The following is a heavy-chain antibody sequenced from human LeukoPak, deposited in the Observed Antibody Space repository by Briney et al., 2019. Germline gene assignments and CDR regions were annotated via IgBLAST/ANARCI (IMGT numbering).Heavy chain of an antibody. CDR2: ISDDGINK. V-gene: IGHV3-30-3*01. Sequence: PGGSLRLSCAASGFTFSSYAMHWVRQAPGKGLGWVAVISDDGINKYYADSVKGRFTISGDNSKNTLYLRMNSLRAEDTAVYFCARDRYSSGWYDTNWFDPWGQGTLVTVSS. CDR1: GFTFSSYA. CDR3: ARDRYSSGWYDTNWFDP. D-gene: IGHD6-19*01. J-gene: IGHJ5*02.